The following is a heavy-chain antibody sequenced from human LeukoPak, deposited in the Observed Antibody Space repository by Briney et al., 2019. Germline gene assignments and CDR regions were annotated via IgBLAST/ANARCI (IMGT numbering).Heavy chain of an antibody. CDR1: GDSISSGGNY. Sequence: SETLSLTCTVSGDSISSGGNYWSWLRQHPGKGLEWIGYIYYSGSTYYNPSLKSRLTISVDTSKNQFSLKLSSVTAADTAVYYCARDRWKGPSYFDYWGQGTLVTVSS. CDR3: ARDRWKGPSYFDY. D-gene: IGHD1-1*01. CDR2: IYYSGST. V-gene: IGHV4-31*03. J-gene: IGHJ4*02.